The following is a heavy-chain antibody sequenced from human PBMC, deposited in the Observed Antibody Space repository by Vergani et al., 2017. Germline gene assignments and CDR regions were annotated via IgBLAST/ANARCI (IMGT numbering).Heavy chain of an antibody. D-gene: IGHD2-8*01. CDR3: AREGYWTTGVCFTSFDV. CDR1: GGSFNDYW. CDR2: IRHDGIT. V-gene: IGHV4-34*01. Sequence: QAQLQQWGAGLLKPSETLSLTCAIYGGSFNDYWWTWIRQPPGKGLEWIGEIRHDGITHYSPSLKSRVTISIDTSTHQFSLNLRSVTAADTAVYYCAREGYWTTGVCFTSFDVWGQGALVTVFS. J-gene: IGHJ4*02.